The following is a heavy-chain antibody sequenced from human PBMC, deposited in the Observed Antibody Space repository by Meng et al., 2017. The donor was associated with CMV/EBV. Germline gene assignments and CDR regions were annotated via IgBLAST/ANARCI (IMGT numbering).Heavy chain of an antibody. Sequence: LSLTCAASGFTFSSYGMHWVRQAPGKGLEWVAVIWCDGSNKYYADSVKGRFTISRDNSKNTLYLQMNSLRAEDTAVYYCAKDLAKQQLLAFDIWGQGTMVTVSS. CDR2: IWCDGSNK. J-gene: IGHJ3*02. CDR1: GFTFSSYG. D-gene: IGHD6-13*01. V-gene: IGHV3-33*06. CDR3: AKDLAKQQLLAFDI.